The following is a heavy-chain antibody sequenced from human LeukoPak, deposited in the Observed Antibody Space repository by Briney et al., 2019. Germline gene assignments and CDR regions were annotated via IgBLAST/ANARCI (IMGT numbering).Heavy chain of an antibody. J-gene: IGHJ4*02. CDR3: ARVSAPEDY. CDR2: ISYDRSNK. Sequence: LEWVAVISYDRSNKYYAASVKGRFTISRDNSKNTLYLQMNSLRAEDTAVYYCARVSAPEDYWGQGTLVTVSS. V-gene: IGHV3-30-3*01. D-gene: IGHD1-14*01.